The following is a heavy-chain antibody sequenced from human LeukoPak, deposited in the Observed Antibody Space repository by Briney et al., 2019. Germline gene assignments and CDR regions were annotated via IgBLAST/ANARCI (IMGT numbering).Heavy chain of an antibody. J-gene: IGHJ4*02. CDR2: INAGNGNT. D-gene: IGHD5-18*01. Sequence: ASVKVSCKASGYTFTSYAMHWVRQAPGQRLEWMGWINAGNGNTKYSQKFQGRVTMTTDTSTSTAYMELRSLRSDDTAVYYCAREDSQGYFDYWGQGTLVTVSS. CDR1: GYTFTSYA. V-gene: IGHV1-3*01. CDR3: AREDSQGYFDY.